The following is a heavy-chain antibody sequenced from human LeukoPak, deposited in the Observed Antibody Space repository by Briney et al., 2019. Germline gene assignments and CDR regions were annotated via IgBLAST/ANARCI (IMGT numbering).Heavy chain of an antibody. D-gene: IGHD3-10*01. Sequence: SETLSLTCTVSGGSISASSYYWGWIRQPPGKGLEWIGSIFYSGSTYHNPSLKSRVIISVDTSKNQFSPKLSSVTAADTAVYYCARSTIRGVSGMAFDIWGQGTMVTVSS. CDR2: IFYSGST. V-gene: IGHV4-39*07. CDR3: ARSTIRGVSGMAFDI. CDR1: GGSISASSYY. J-gene: IGHJ3*02.